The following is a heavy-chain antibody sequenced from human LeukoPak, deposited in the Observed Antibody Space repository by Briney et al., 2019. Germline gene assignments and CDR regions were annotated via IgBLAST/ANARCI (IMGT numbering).Heavy chain of an antibody. D-gene: IGHD1-26*01. CDR2: ISGSGGST. V-gene: IGHV3-23*01. CDR1: AFTVSSYA. Sequence: GGSLRLSCAASAFTVSSYAMSWVRQAPGKGLEWASAISGSGGSTYYADSVKGRFTISRDNSKNTLYLQMNSLRAEDTAVYYCAKDPWVGAPASYYYYGMDVWGQGTTVTVSS. J-gene: IGHJ6*02. CDR3: AKDPWVGAPASYYYYGMDV.